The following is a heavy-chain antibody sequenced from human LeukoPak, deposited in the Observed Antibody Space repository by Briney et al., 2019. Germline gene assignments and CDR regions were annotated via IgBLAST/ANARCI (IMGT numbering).Heavy chain of an antibody. Sequence: ASVKVSCKASGYTFTGYYMHWGRQAPGQGREWMGWINPNSGGTNYAQKFQGRVTMTRDTSISTAYMELRRLRSDDTAVYYCARGGAYYGSGSYWGQGTLVTVSS. CDR2: INPNSGGT. J-gene: IGHJ4*02. CDR3: ARGGAYYGSGSY. V-gene: IGHV1-2*02. CDR1: GYTFTGYY. D-gene: IGHD3-10*01.